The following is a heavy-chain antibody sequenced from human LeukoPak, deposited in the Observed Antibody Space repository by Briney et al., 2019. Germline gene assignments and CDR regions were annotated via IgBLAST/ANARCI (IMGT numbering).Heavy chain of an antibody. CDR3: AREYCGGDCYYGY. D-gene: IGHD2-21*01. V-gene: IGHV3-7*01. Sequence: GRSLRLSRAACVFILSIYCMSWVRQPSAKGLEGVANIKQDGSEKYYVDSVKGRFTISRDNAKNSLYLQMNSLRAEDTAVYYCAREYCGGDCYYGYWGQGTLVTVSS. J-gene: IGHJ4*02. CDR1: VFILSIYC. CDR2: IKQDGSEK.